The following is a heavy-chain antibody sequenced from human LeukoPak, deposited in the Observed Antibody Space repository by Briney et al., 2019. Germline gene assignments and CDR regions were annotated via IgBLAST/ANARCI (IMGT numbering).Heavy chain of an antibody. CDR3: AKDGLQFSEWLPPLGY. CDR2: ISSSSSYI. CDR1: EFTFSSYS. D-gene: IGHD3-3*01. Sequence: GGSLRLSCAASEFTFSSYSMNWVRQAPGKGLEWVSSISSSSSYIYYADSVKGRFTISRDNAKSSLYLQMNSLRAEDTAVYYCAKDGLQFSEWLPPLGYWGQGTLVTVSS. J-gene: IGHJ4*02. V-gene: IGHV3-21*04.